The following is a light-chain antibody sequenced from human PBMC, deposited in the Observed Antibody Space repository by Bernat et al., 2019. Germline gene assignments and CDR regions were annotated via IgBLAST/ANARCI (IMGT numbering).Light chain of an antibody. V-gene: IGLV6-57*01. Sequence: NFMLTQPHSVSESPGKTVTISCTRSSGNIASKYVQWYQQRPGSSPITVIYENKERPSGVPNRFSGAIDSSSNSASRTISGLQSEDEADYFWQAYDDTSVICGGGTKLTVL. CDR1: SGNIASKY. CDR3: QAYDDTSVI. J-gene: IGLJ2*01. CDR2: ENK.